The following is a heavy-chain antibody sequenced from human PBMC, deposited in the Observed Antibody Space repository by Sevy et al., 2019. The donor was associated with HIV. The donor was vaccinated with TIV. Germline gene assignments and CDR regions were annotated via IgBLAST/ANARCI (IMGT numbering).Heavy chain of an antibody. CDR3: AAPGGYRYGSLLDY. CDR2: INPDSGDT. CDR1: GYTFTGHF. V-gene: IGHV1-2*02. Sequence: ASVKVSCKASGYTFTGHFMHWVRQAHGQGLEWMGWINPDSGDTKYAQKFQGRVTVTRETSITTVYMELSSLRSDDTVVYYCAAPGGYRYGSLLDYWGQGTLVTVSS. J-gene: IGHJ4*02. D-gene: IGHD5-18*01.